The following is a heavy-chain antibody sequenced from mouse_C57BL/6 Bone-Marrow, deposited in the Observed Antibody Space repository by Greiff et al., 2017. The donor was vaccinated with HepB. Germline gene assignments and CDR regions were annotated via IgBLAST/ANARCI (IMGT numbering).Heavy chain of an antibody. CDR1: EYEFPSHD. J-gene: IGHJ4*01. V-gene: IGHV5-2*01. Sequence: EVKLMESGGGLVQPGESLKLSCESNEYEFPSHDMSWVRKTPEKRLELVAAINSDGGSTYYPDTMERRFIISRDNTMKTLYLQMSSLRSEDTALYYCARHDYDYEDAMDYWGQGTSVTVSS. D-gene: IGHD2-4*01. CDR3: ARHDYDYEDAMDY. CDR2: INSDGGST.